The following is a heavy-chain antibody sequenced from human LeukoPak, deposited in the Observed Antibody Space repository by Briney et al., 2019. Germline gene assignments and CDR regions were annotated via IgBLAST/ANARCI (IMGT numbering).Heavy chain of an antibody. Sequence: ASVKVSCKASGYTFTGYYMHWVRQAPGQGLEWMGWINPNSGNTGYAQKFQGRVTMTRNTSVSTAYMELSSLRSEDTAVYYCARAGQQLVHFDYYYGMDVRGQGTTVTVSS. V-gene: IGHV1-8*02. D-gene: IGHD6-13*01. CDR1: GYTFTGYY. CDR2: INPNSGNT. J-gene: IGHJ6*02. CDR3: ARAGQQLVHFDYYYGMDV.